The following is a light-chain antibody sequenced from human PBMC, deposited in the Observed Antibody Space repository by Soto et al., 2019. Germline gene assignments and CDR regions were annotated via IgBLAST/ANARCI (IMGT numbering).Light chain of an antibody. CDR3: QQYGSTPPT. CDR1: QSVTSSY. Sequence: EIVLTQSPGTLSLSPGERATLSCRPSQSVTSSYLAWYQRKPGQAPRLLIFAASTRATGIPDRFSGSGSGTDFTLTISRLEPEDFALYYCQQYGSTPPTFGQGTKVEIK. V-gene: IGKV3-20*01. J-gene: IGKJ2*01. CDR2: AAS.